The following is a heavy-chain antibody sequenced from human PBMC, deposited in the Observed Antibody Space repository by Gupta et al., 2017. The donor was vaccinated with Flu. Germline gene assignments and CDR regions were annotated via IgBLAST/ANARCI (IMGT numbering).Heavy chain of an antibody. CDR3: TKDALYCSGGSCFHYFDY. D-gene: IGHD2-15*01. V-gene: IGHV3-9*01. Sequence: VRQGPGKGPEWVSGISWNSTFIGYADSVKGRFTISRDSATNSLYLQMNSLRAEDTALYYCTKDALYCSGGSCFHYFDYWGQGTLVTVSS. J-gene: IGHJ4*02. CDR2: ISWNSTFI.